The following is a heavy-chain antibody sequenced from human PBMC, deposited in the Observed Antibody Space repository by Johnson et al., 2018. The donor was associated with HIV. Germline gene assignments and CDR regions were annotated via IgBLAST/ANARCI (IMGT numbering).Heavy chain of an antibody. D-gene: IGHD2-15*01. Sequence: VQLVESGGGVVQPGGSLRLSCAASGFIFSSYGMHWVRQAPGQGLEWVALISYDGSNTYYADSVRGRFTLSRDNSKNTVYLQMNSLKTEDTAVYYCAATRGTTPTAFDIWGQGTMVTVSS. CDR1: GFIFSSYG. CDR3: AATRGTTPTAFDI. CDR2: ISYDGSNT. V-gene: IGHV3-33*05. J-gene: IGHJ3*02.